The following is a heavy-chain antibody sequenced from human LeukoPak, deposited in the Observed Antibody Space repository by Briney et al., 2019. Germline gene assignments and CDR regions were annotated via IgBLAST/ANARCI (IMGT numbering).Heavy chain of an antibody. CDR1: GFTFGGYG. D-gene: IGHD1-14*01. J-gene: IGHJ4*02. CDR3: TRYNNDHFDY. Sequence: GRSLRLSCAGSGFTFGGYGMHWFRQTPGKGLEWVAVIAYGGSRAFYADSVKGRFTISRDNSKNTMSVQMDDLRAEDTAVYYCTRYNNDHFDYWGQGTLVTVSS. V-gene: IGHV3-33*01. CDR2: IAYGGSRA.